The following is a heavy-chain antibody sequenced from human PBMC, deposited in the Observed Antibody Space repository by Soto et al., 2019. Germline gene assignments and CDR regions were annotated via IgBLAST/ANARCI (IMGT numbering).Heavy chain of an antibody. CDR2: IWYDGSNK. CDR3: ARDRRRYYFDY. Sequence: LRLSCAASGFTFSSYGMHWVRQAPGKGLEWVAVIWYDGSNKYYADSVKGRFTISRDNSKNTLYLQMNSLRAEDTAVYYCARDRRRYYFDYWGQGTLVTVSS. J-gene: IGHJ4*02. V-gene: IGHV3-33*01. CDR1: GFTFSSYG.